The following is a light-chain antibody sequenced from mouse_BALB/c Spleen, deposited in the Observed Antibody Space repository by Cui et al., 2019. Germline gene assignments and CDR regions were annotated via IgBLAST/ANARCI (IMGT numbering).Light chain of an antibody. CDR1: SSVSY. J-gene: IGKJ5*01. CDR2: STS. Sequence: IVLTHSPAIMSASPGEKVTITCSASSSVSYMHWFQQKPGTSPKLWIYSTSNLASGVPARFSGSGSGTSYSLTISRMEAEDAATYYCQQRSSYPLTFGAGTKLELK. V-gene: IGKV4-57*01. CDR3: QQRSSYPLT.